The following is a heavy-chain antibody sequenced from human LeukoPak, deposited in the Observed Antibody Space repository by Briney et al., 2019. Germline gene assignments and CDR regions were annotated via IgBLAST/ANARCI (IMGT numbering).Heavy chain of an antibody. CDR3: AKDQQRYCSGGSCLNSFDY. CDR1: GFTFSSYA. D-gene: IGHD2-15*01. CDR2: ISGSGGST. J-gene: IGHJ4*02. V-gene: IGHV3-23*01. Sequence: GGSLRLSCAASGFTFSSYAMSWVRQAPGKGLEWVSGISGSGGSTYYADSVKGRFTISRDNSKNTLYLQMNSLRAEDTAVYYCAKDQQRYCSGGSCLNSFDYWGQGTLVTVSS.